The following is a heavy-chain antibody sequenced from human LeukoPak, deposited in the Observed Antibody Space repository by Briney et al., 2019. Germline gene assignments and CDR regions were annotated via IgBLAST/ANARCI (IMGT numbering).Heavy chain of an antibody. D-gene: IGHD5-18*01. CDR2: VYVTGST. CDR3: ARVLGLYTAKGYFDY. V-gene: IGHV4-4*07. Sequence: SETLSLTCTVPGDSISSYYWSWIRQPAGKGLEWIGRVYVTGSTNLNPALQSRVTMSVDTSKNQFSLKLTSVTAADTAVYYCARVLGLYTAKGYFDYWGQGTLVTVSS. J-gene: IGHJ4*02. CDR1: GDSISSYY.